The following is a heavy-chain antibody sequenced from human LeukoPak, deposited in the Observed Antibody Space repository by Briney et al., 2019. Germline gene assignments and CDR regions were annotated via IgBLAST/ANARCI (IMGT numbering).Heavy chain of an antibody. CDR1: GGSVSSDSHY. Sequence: SETLSLTCTVSGGSVSSDSHYWSWIRPRPGKGLEWIGWIYNSGSANYNPSLKSRVTISVDTSKNQFSLKLSSVTAADTAVYYCARGRGLWGQGTLVTVSS. D-gene: IGHD3-10*01. CDR2: IYNSGSA. J-gene: IGHJ4*02. V-gene: IGHV4-61*01. CDR3: ARGRGL.